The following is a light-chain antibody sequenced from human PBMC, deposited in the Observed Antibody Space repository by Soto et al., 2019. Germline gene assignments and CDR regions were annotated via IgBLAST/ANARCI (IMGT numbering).Light chain of an antibody. CDR1: NIGDQS. CDR3: QVWDGRSDHFV. V-gene: IGLV3-21*02. J-gene: IGLJ1*01. Sequence: SYELTQPPSVSVAPGQTARITCGANNIGDQSVHWYQLKPGQAPVLVVYEDNDRPSGIPERFSGSNSGNTATLTINRVEAGDEADYYCQVWDGRSDHFVFGTGTKKVTVL. CDR2: EDN.